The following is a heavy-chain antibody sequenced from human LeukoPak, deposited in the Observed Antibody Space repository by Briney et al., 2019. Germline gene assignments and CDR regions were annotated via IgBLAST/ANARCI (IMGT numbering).Heavy chain of an antibody. J-gene: IGHJ6*03. CDR3: ARVGRGDGVYYYYYYMDV. D-gene: IGHD2-21*02. CDR2: ISSSGSTI. V-gene: IGHV3-48*03. CDR1: GFTFSSYE. Sequence: GGSLRLSCAASGFTFSSYEMNWVRQAPGKGLEWVSYISSSGSTIYYADSVKGRFTISRDNAKNSLYLQMNSLRAEDTAVYYCARVGRGDGVYYYYYYMDVWGKGTTVTISS.